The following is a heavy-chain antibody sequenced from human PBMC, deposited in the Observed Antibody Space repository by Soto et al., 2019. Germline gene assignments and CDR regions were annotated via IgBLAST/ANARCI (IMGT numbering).Heavy chain of an antibody. CDR1: GFTFSDYY. CDR3: ARDGGRDYYDRSGYYFY. V-gene: IGHV3-11*01. CDR2: ISGSGRSI. Sequence: GGSLRLSCGASGFTFSDYYMSWIRQAPGKGLEWVSYISGSGRSIYYADSVKGRFTISRDNAKYSLYLQMNSLRAEDTAVYYCARDGGRDYYDRSGYYFYWGQGTLVTVSS. D-gene: IGHD3-22*01. J-gene: IGHJ4*02.